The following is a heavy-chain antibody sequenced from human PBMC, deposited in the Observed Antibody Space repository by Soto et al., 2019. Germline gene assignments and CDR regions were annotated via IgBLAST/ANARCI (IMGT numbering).Heavy chain of an antibody. V-gene: IGHV4-30-4*01. CDR2: IHYTGSI. CDR1: GGSINSEHYH. D-gene: IGHD2-21*02. Sequence: QVQLQESGPGLVRPSQTLSLTCTVSGGSINSEHYHWTWIRQAPGKGLERIGYIHYTGSIRYNPSLPSRVHMSVDTFKILFTLMRSSVTAADTAVYFCVREDDGGDRDYYGLDVWGQGTTVTVSS. CDR3: VREDDGGDRDYYGLDV. J-gene: IGHJ6*02.